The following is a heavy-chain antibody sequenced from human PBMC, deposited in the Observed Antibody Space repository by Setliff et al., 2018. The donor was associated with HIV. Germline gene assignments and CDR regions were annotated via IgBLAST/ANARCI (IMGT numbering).Heavy chain of an antibody. J-gene: IGHJ4*02. CDR2: IKTEAEGYAT. Sequence: GESLKISCGASGFTFSGSPMHWVRQASGKGLEWVGRIKTEAEGYATAYAASVKDRFTISRDNSKNIAYLQMNNLKTEDTAVYYCTRGGGSNQYYFDYWGQGVPVTVSS. V-gene: IGHV3-73*01. CDR3: TRGGGSNQYYFDY. CDR1: GFTFSGSP. D-gene: IGHD6-13*01.